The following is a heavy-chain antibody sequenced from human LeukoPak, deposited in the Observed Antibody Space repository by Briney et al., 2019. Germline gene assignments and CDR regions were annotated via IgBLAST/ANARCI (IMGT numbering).Heavy chain of an antibody. V-gene: IGHV1-69*05. Sequence: SVKVSCKASGGTFSSYAISWVRQAPGQGLEWMGGIIPIFGTANYAQKFQGRVTMTRDTSTSTVYMELSSLRSEDTAVYYCARNDLQNWFDPWGQGTLVTVSS. CDR3: ARNDLQNWFDP. J-gene: IGHJ5*02. D-gene: IGHD3-3*01. CDR2: IIPIFGTA. CDR1: GGTFSSYA.